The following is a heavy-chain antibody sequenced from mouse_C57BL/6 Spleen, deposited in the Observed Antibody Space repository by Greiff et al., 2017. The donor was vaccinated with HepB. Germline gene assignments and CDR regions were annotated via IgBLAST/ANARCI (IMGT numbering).Heavy chain of an antibody. CDR2: IHPNSGST. CDR1: GYTFTSYW. J-gene: IGHJ2*01. V-gene: IGHV1-64*01. D-gene: IGHD2-3*01. CDR3: AREDGYYSYFDY. Sequence: QVQLQQPGAELVKPGASVKLSCKASGYTFTSYWMHWVKQRPGQGLEWIGMIHPNSGSTNYNEKFKSKATLTVDKSSSTAYMQLSSLTSEDSAVYYWAREDGYYSYFDYWGQGTTLTVSS.